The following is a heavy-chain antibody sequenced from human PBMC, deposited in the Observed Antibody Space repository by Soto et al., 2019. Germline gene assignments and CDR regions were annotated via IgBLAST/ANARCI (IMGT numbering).Heavy chain of an antibody. CDR1: GYSISSGFY. Sequence: PSETLSLTCAVSGYSISSGFYWGWIRQSPGKGLEWIGNVYRSGNAYYNPSLRSRVTISMDTSKNEVSLRLSAVTAADTAVYYCARDRGIRMWRIGYWGQGTLVTVSS. CDR2: VYRSGNA. J-gene: IGHJ4*02. V-gene: IGHV4-38-2*02. CDR3: ARDRGIRMWRIGY. D-gene: IGHD3-22*01.